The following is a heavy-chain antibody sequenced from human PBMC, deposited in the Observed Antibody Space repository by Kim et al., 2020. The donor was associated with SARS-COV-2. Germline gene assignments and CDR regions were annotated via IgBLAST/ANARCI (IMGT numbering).Heavy chain of an antibody. V-gene: IGHV3-74*03. CDR1: GFTFSRTW. D-gene: IGHD3-16*01. Sequence: GGSLRLSCAASGFTFSRTWMYWVRQAPGKGLVWISRINTDGSSIKYADSVKGRFTISRDNAKNTLHLQMNTLTAEDTAVYYCAKVGVDWYFDLWGRGTLVTVSS. J-gene: IGHJ2*01. CDR2: INTDGSSI. CDR3: AKVGVDWYFDL.